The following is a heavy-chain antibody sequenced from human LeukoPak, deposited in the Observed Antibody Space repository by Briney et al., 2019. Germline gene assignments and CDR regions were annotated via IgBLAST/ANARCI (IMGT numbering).Heavy chain of an antibody. Sequence: KPSETLSLTCAVYGGSFNGYYWSWIRQPPGKGLEWIGEINHSGSTNYNPSLKSRVTISVDTSKNQFSLKLSSVTAADTAVYYCARVGPRSLDYWGQGTLVTVSS. V-gene: IGHV4-34*01. CDR3: ARVGPRSLDY. CDR2: INHSGST. J-gene: IGHJ4*02. D-gene: IGHD1-26*01. CDR1: GGSFNGYY.